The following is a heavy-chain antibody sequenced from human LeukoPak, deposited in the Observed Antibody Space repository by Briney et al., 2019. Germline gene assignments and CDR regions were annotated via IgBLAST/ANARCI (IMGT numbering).Heavy chain of an antibody. Sequence: GGSLRLSCAASGFTFSNAWMSWVRQAPGKGLEWVGRIKSKTDGGTTDYAAPVKGRFTISGDDSKNTLYLQMNSLKTEDTAVYYCTTAWIQLWGYFDYWGQGTLVTVSS. V-gene: IGHV3-15*01. CDR1: GFTFSNAW. CDR2: IKSKTDGGTT. J-gene: IGHJ4*02. D-gene: IGHD5-18*01. CDR3: TTAWIQLWGYFDY.